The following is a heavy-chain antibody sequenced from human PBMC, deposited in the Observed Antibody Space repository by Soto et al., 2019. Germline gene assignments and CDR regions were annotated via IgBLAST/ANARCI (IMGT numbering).Heavy chain of an antibody. CDR2: IIPIFGTA. CDR1: GGTFSSYA. J-gene: IGHJ6*02. D-gene: IGHD3-10*01. Sequence: QVQLVQSGAEVKKPGSSVKVSCKASGGTFSSYAISWVRQAPGQGLEWMGGIIPIFGTANYAPKFQGRVTITADKSRSTGYMALSSLRYEDTAVYYCARGWFGQSLGVYYGMEVWGQGTTVTDS. V-gene: IGHV1-69*06. CDR3: ARGWFGQSLGVYYGMEV.